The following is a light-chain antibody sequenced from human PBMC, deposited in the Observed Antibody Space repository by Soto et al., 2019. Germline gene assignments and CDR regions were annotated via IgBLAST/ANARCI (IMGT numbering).Light chain of an antibody. J-gene: IGKJ2*01. CDR2: GAS. Sequence: DIQMTQSPSSLSASVGDRVTITCRASQSISSYLNLYQRKPGKAPKLLIYGASSLQSGVPSRFTGRGSGADFTLNISSLQPEDFAAYYCQQTYSMPVTFGQGTKLEIK. V-gene: IGKV1-39*01. CDR3: QQTYSMPVT. CDR1: QSISSY.